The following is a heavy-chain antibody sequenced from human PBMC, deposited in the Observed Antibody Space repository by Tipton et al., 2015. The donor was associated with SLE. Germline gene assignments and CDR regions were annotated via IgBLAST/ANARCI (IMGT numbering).Heavy chain of an antibody. CDR1: GGSISCGNYS. D-gene: IGHD6-13*01. Sequence: TLSLTCTVSGGSISCGNYSLNWIRQPAGKALEWIGNIYTSGNTNYSPSLKSRVTISVDTSKNQFSLKMSSVTAADTAVYYCARGGMYWGQGTLVTVSS. CDR2: IYTSGNT. V-gene: IGHV4-61*09. J-gene: IGHJ4*02. CDR3: ARGGMY.